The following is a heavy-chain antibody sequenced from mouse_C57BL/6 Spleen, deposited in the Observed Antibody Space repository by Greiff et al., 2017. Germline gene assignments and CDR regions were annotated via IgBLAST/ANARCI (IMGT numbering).Heavy chain of an antibody. J-gene: IGHJ2*01. D-gene: IGHD1-1*01. V-gene: IGHV1-52*01. Sequence: QVQLQQPGAELVRPGSSVKLSCKASGYTFTSYWMHWVKQRPIQGLEWIGNIDPSDSDTHYNQKFKDKATLTVDKSSSTAYMQLSRLTSEDYAVYYGASGDYCGSSLGFDYWGKGTTLTVSS. CDR2: IDPSDSDT. CDR3: ASGDYCGSSLGFDY. CDR1: GYTFTSYW.